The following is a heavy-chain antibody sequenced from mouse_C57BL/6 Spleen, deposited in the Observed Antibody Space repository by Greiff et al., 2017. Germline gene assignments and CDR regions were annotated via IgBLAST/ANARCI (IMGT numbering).Heavy chain of an antibody. D-gene: IGHD4-1*01. CDR2: IYPGDGDT. J-gene: IGHJ1*03. CDR3: ARSAGRYFDV. Sequence: QVQLQQSGAELVKPGASVKISCKASGYAFSSSWMNWVKQRPGKGLEWIGKIYPGDGDTNYNGKFKGKATLTADKSSSTAYMQLSSLTSEDSAVYFCARSAGRYFDVWGTGTTVTVSS. V-gene: IGHV1-80*01. CDR1: GYAFSSSW.